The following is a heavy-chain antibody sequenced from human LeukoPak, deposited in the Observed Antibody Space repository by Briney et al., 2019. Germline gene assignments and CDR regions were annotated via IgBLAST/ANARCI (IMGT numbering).Heavy chain of an antibody. CDR3: GRTSDRWELPRL. CDR1: GGSVNSGCYY. J-gene: IGHJ4*02. CDR2: IYFSGST. Sequence: SETLSLTCTVSGGSVNSGCYYWSWVRQPPGKGLEWIGYIYFSGSTYYNPSLRSRAIISIDTSKNQFFLKLTSMTAADTAVYYCGRTSDRWELPRLWGQGTLVTVSS. V-gene: IGHV4-61*01. D-gene: IGHD2-15*01.